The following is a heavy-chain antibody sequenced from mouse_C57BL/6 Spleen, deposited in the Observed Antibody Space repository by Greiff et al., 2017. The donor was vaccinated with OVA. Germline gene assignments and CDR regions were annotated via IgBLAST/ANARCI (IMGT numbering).Heavy chain of an antibody. CDR2: IRLKSDNYAT. V-gene: IGHV6-3*01. J-gene: IGHJ3*01. D-gene: IGHD1-1*01. CDR1: GFTFSNYW. CDR3: TAPSYYYGSSPPFAY. Sequence: EVKLVESGGGLVQPGGSMKLSCVASGFTFSNYWMNWVRQSPEKGLEWVAQIRLKSDNYATHYAESVKGRFTISRDDSKSSVYLQMNNLRAEDTGIYYCTAPSYYYGSSPPFAYWGQGTLVTVSA.